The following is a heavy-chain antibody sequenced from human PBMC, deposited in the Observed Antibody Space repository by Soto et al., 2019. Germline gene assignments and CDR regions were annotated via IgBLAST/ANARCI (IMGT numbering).Heavy chain of an antibody. D-gene: IGHD2-2*02. CDR1: GFTFSGYW. J-gene: IGHJ2*01. V-gene: IGHV3-7*01. CDR2: IKQDGSEK. CDR3: ARNEGFCSSANCYTRWYFDL. Sequence: EVQLVESGGGLVQPGGSLRLSCAASGFTFSGYWMSWVRQAPGKGLEWVANIKQDGSEKNYVDSVKGRFTISRDNAKNSLYLQMSSLRAEDTAVYYCARNEGFCSSANCYTRWYFDLWGPGTLVTVSS.